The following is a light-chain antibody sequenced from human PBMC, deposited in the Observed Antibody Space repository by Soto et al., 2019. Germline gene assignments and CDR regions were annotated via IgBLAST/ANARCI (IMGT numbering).Light chain of an antibody. J-gene: IGKJ1*01. Sequence: DIQMTQSPTSLSASVGDRVTITCRASQGIGYNLAWYQQKPGKVPKVLIYTASTLHSGVPSRFSGSGSGTEFTLTISSLQPEDFASYYCQQSSRTPWTFGQGTKVEIK. V-gene: IGKV1-27*01. CDR1: QGIGYN. CDR3: QQSSRTPWT. CDR2: TAS.